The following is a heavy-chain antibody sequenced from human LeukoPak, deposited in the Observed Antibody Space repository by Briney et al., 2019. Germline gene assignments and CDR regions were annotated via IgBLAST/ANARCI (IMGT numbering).Heavy chain of an antibody. CDR2: ITSSGSYI. J-gene: IGHJ4*02. CDR3: ARDASAYY. D-gene: IGHD3-3*01. CDR1: GFTFISYT. Sequence: GGSLRLSCAASGFTFISYTMNWVRQAPGEGLEWGSSITSSGSYIYYADSLKGRFSISRDNAKNSLHLQMDSLRAEDTAVYYCARDASAYYWGQGTLVTVSS. V-gene: IGHV3-21*01.